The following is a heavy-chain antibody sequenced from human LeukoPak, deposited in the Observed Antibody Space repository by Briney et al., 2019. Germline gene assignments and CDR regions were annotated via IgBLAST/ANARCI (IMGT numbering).Heavy chain of an antibody. D-gene: IGHD3-10*01. V-gene: IGHV4-34*01. CDR3: ARGTSMVRGVRDDAFDI. CDR1: GGSFSGYY. J-gene: IGHJ3*02. CDR2: INHSGST. Sequence: SETLSLTCAVYGGSFSGYYWSWIRQPPGKGLEWIGEINHSGSTNYNPSLKSRVTISVDTSKNQFSLKLSSVTAADTAVYYCARGTSMVRGVRDDAFDIWGQGTMVTVSP.